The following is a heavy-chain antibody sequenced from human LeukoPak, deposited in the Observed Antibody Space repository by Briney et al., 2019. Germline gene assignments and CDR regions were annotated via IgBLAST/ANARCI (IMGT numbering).Heavy chain of an antibody. CDR3: VVCTAMVWCYFDY. CDR2: INQDGSEK. D-gene: IGHD5-18*01. V-gene: IGHV3-7*01. J-gene: IGHJ4*02. Sequence: GGSLRLSCAASGFTFSSYWMVWFRQAPGKGLEWVANINQDGSEKNYVDSVKGRFTISRDNAENLLYLQMNSLRVEDTAVYYCVVCTAMVWCYFDYWGQGTLVTVSS. CDR1: GFTFSSYW.